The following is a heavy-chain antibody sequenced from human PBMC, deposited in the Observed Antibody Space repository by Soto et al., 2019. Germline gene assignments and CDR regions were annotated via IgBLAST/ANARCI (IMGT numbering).Heavy chain of an antibody. CDR1: GFPFISYY. CDR2: ISTDSRYI. CDR3: ASGSDYNYMDI. J-gene: IGHJ6*03. D-gene: IGHD5-12*01. V-gene: IGHV3-21*01. Sequence: EVHLVESGGGLVKPGGSLRLSCAASGFPFISYYMIWVRQTPGKGLEWVSSISTDSRYIYYGDSVRGRFTISRDNAKNSLYLQMNSLRVEDTAVYYCASGSDYNYMDIWRKGAPVTVSS.